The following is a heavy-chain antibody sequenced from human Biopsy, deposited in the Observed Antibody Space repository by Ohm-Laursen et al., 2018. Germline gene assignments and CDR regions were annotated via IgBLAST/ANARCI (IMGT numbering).Heavy chain of an antibody. CDR1: GYSFTYLY. CDR3: ARSPLTGELGNNAMVV. CDR2: ITPFNGNT. D-gene: IGHD3-9*01. Sequence: SVKVSCKTSGYSFTYLYLHWVRQAPGQALERMGWITPFNGNTNYAQKLQGRVTISRDTSMSTMSMELTSLRSEDTGMYYCARSPLTGELGNNAMVVWGQGTTVTVSS. J-gene: IGHJ6*02. V-gene: IGHV1-45*02.